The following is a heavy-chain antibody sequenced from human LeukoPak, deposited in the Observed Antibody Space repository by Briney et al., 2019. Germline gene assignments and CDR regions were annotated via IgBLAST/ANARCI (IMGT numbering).Heavy chain of an antibody. J-gene: IGHJ4*02. CDR2: IVSNGGGT. CDR1: GFMFSSYP. CDR3: ARGRNFDY. Sequence: LPGGSLRLSCAASGFMFSSYPMHWVRQAPGKRLEYVSAIVSNGGGTYYANSVKGRFTISRDNSNNMVYLQMGSLRAEDMAVYYCARGRNFDYLGQGTLVTVSS. V-gene: IGHV3-64*01.